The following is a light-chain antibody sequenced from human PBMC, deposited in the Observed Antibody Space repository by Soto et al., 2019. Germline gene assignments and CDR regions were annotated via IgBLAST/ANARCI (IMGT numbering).Light chain of an antibody. CDR3: QQYNNWPV. CDR2: GAS. V-gene: IGKV3-15*01. Sequence: EIVLTQSPATLSVSPGERATLSCRASQSVSSNLAWYQQKPGQAPRLLICGASTRATGIQARCSGSGSGTEFTLTISILQSEDCAVYCWQQYNNWPVFGRGTKVDIK. J-gene: IGKJ4*01. CDR1: QSVSSN.